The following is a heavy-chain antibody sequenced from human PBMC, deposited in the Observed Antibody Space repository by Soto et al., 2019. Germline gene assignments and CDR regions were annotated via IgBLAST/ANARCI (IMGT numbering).Heavy chain of an antibody. J-gene: IGHJ4*02. D-gene: IGHD3-3*01. CDR1: LYTFTDYY. CDR2: INPSSGGT. CDR3: ARDFYDTSNNNDFDY. V-gene: IGHV1-2*02. Sequence: QVQLVQSGAEVKKPGASVRVSCKASLYTFTDYYIHWVRQAPGQGLEWMGWINPSSGGTNYAQKFQGRVTMTRDTSISTAYMVLTRLISDDTAVYYCARDFYDTSNNNDFDYWGQGTLVTVSS.